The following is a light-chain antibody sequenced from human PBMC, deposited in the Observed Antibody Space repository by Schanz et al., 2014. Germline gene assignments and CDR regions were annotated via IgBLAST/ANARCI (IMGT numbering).Light chain of an antibody. CDR2: GAS. CDR1: QSVSSN. Sequence: EIVMTQSPATLSVSPGERATLSCRASQSVSSNLAWFQQKPGQAPRLLIYGASTRATGVPDRFRGSGSVTKFTLTISSLEPEDSAVYYCHQYGTSWWTFGQGTKVEVK. V-gene: IGKV3D-15*01. CDR3: HQYGTSWWT. J-gene: IGKJ1*01.